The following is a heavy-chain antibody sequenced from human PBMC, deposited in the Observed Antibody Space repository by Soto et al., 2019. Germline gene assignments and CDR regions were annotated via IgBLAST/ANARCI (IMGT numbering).Heavy chain of an antibody. V-gene: IGHV4-59*08. CDR2: IYYSGST. CDR1: GDSIRSHY. D-gene: IGHD6-19*01. J-gene: IGHJ4*02. CDR3: ATRPKSQQWLPYFDY. Sequence: QVQLQESGPRLVKPSETLSLTCTVSGDSIRSHYWSWIRQPPGKGLEWIGCIYYSGSTKYNPSLKSRVTISADTSKNQVSLRLSSVTAADTAVYYCATRPKSQQWLPYFDYWGQGTLAIVSS.